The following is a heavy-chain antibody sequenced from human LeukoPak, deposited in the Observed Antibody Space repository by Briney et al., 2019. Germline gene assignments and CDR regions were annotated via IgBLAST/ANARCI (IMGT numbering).Heavy chain of an antibody. D-gene: IGHD2-15*01. J-gene: IGHJ6*02. V-gene: IGHV3-9*01. CDR2: ISWNSGSI. CDR1: GFTFDDYA. CDR3: AKDVVAYYGMDV. Sequence: GGSLRLSCAASGFTFDDYAMHWVRQAPGKGLGWVSGISWNSGSIGYADSVKGRFTISRDNAKNSPYLQMNSLRAEDTALYYCAKDVVAYYGMDVWGQGTTVTVSS.